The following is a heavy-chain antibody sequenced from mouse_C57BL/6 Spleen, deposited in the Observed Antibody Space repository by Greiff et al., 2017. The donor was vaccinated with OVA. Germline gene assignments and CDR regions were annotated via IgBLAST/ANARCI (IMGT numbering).Heavy chain of an antibody. Sequence: QVQLQQPGAELVKPGASVKLSCKASGYNFTSYWMHWVKQRPGQGLEWIGMIHPNSGSTNYNAKFKSQATLTVDKSSSTAYMQLSSLTSEDAAVYYYARGGEYCDVWGTGTTVTVSS. CDR3: ARGGEYCDV. D-gene: IGHD2-10*02. V-gene: IGHV1-64*01. CDR1: GYNFTSYW. J-gene: IGHJ1*03. CDR2: IHPNSGST.